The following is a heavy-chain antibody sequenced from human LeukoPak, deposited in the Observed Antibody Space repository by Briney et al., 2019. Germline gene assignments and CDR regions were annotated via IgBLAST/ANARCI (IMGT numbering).Heavy chain of an antibody. D-gene: IGHD5-18*01. CDR1: GGSIISNHF. V-gene: IGHV4-39*01. CDR3: ARRTVDTSLVTWFDP. Sequence: PSETLSLTCTVSGGSIISNHFWGWIRQPPGKGLEWIGSIYYSGITYYNTSLKSRVTMAVDTSKNQISLHLSSVTAADTAAYYCARRTVDTSLVTWFDPWGQGTLVVVSS. CDR2: IYYSGIT. J-gene: IGHJ5*02.